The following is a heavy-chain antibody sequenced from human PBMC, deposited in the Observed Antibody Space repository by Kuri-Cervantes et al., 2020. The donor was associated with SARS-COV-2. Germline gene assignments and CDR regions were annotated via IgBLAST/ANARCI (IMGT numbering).Heavy chain of an antibody. CDR3: ARDLIRGYSYGFFGMDV. Sequence: ASVKVSCKASGYTFTGYYMHWVRQAPGQGLEWMGWINPNSGGTNYAQKLQGWVTMTRDTSTSTAYMELSRLRSDDTAVYYCARDLIRGYSYGFFGMDVWGQGTTVTVSS. V-gene: IGHV1-2*04. CDR1: GYTFTGYY. D-gene: IGHD5-18*01. J-gene: IGHJ6*02. CDR2: INPNSGGT.